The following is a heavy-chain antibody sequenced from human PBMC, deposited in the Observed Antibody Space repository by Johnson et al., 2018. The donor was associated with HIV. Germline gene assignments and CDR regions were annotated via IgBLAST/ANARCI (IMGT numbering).Heavy chain of an antibody. CDR1: GFTFSSYG. Sequence: QVQLVESGGGVVQPGGSLRLSCGASGFTFSSYGMHWVRQAPGKGLEWVAFIRYDGSTKYYADSVKGRFTISRDNSKNTRCLQMNSLRDEDTAVYYCARAGAVVITTEDAFDIWGQGTMVTVSS. CDR3: ARAGAVVITTEDAFDI. J-gene: IGHJ3*02. D-gene: IGHD3-22*01. CDR2: IRYDGSTK. V-gene: IGHV3-30*02.